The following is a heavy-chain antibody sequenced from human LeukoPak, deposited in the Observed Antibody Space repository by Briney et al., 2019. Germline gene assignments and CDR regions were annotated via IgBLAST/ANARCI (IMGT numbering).Heavy chain of an antibody. V-gene: IGHV4-34*01. D-gene: IGHD3-22*01. CDR2: INHSGST. Sequence: SETLSLTCAVYGGSFSGYYWSWIRQPPGKGLEWIGEINHSGSTNYNPSLKSRVTISVDTSKNQFSLKLSSVTAADTAVYYCARVGGYSLLYYYYYMDVWGKGTTVTVSS. CDR3: ARVGGYSLLYYYYYMDV. CDR1: GGSFSGYY. J-gene: IGHJ6*03.